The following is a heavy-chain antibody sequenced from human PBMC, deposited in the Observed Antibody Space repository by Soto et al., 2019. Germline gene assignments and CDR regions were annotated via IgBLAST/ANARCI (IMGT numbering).Heavy chain of an antibody. Sequence: GGSLRLSCAASGFTVSSNYMSWVRQAPGKGLEWVSVIYSGGSTYYADSVKGRFTISRHNSKNTLYLQMNSLRAEDTAVYYCARGLLTRDYYYYMDVWGKGTTVTVS. D-gene: IGHD3-9*01. V-gene: IGHV3-53*04. CDR1: GFTVSSNY. CDR2: IYSGGST. J-gene: IGHJ6*03. CDR3: ARGLLTRDYYYYMDV.